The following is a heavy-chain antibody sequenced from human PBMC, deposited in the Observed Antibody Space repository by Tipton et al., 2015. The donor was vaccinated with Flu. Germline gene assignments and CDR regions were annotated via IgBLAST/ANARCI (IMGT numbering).Heavy chain of an antibody. CDR1: GDSIGSRYY. Sequence: TLSLTCSVSGDSIGSRYYWGWIRQPPGKGLEWIGNIHRGGNTYYDPSLKSRVTMSVDTSKNQFSLKVSSVTAADTAVYYCARVEYFGSGSSNYWGQGTLVTVSP. J-gene: IGHJ4*02. V-gene: IGHV4-38-2*02. CDR2: IHRGGNT. CDR3: ARVEYFGSGSSNY. D-gene: IGHD3-10*01.